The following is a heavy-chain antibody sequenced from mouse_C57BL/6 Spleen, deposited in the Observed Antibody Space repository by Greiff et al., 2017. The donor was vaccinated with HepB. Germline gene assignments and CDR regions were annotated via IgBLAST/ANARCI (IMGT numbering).Heavy chain of an antibody. J-gene: IGHJ2*01. CDR3: ARDRDGYYFYFDY. V-gene: IGHV1-80*01. D-gene: IGHD2-3*01. Sequence: VQLQQSGAELVKPGASVKISCKASGYAFSSYWMNWVKQRPGKGLEWIGQIYPGDGDTNYNGKFKGKATLTADKSSSTAYMQLSGLTSEDSAVYFCARDRDGYYFYFDYWGQGTTLTVSS. CDR2: IYPGDGDT. CDR1: GYAFSSYW.